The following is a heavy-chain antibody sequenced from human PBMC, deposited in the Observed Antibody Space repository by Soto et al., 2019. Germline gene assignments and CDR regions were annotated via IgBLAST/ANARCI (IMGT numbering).Heavy chain of an antibody. CDR2: IWYDGSNK. J-gene: IGHJ4*02. CDR1: GFTFSSYG. V-gene: IGHV3-33*01. D-gene: IGHD2-15*01. Sequence: PGGSLRLSCAASGFTFSSYGMHWVRQAPGKGLEWVAVIWYDGSNKYYADSVKGRFTISRDNSKNTLYLQMNSLRAEDTAVYYCARSARGEVIVIDYWGQGTLGTVSS. CDR3: ARSARGEVIVIDY.